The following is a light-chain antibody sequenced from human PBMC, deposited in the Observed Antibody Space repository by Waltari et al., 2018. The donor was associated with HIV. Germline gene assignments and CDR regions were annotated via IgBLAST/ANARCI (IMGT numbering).Light chain of an antibody. Sequence: HSALTQPASVSGSPGQSITISCTGPTSDISDFNFVSWYQQSPGSAPKLIIFAVSSRTAGISDCFSGSKSGVTASLTISALRAEDEADYFCRSYSARGFVVFGGGTKVTVL. CDR2: AVS. J-gene: IGLJ3*02. CDR1: TSDISDFNF. CDR3: RSYSARGFVV. V-gene: IGLV2-14*01.